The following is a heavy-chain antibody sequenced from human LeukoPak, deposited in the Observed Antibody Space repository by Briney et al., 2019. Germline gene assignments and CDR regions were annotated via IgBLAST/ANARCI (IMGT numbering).Heavy chain of an antibody. CDR3: ARDSLWFGELNNY. D-gene: IGHD3-10*01. V-gene: IGHV3-7*01. CDR1: GFTFSSHW. Sequence: PGGSLRLSCAASGFTFSSHWMSWVRQAPGKGLEWVANIKQDGSEKYYVDSVKGRFTISRDNAKNSLYLQMNSLRAEDTAVYYCARDSLWFGELNNYWGQGTLVTVS. CDR2: IKQDGSEK. J-gene: IGHJ4*02.